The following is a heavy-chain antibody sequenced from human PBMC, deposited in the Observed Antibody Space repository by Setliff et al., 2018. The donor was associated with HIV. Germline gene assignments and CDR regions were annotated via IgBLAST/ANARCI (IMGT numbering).Heavy chain of an antibody. CDR2: IYHSGST. CDR3: ARAVRAGSVFDY. J-gene: IGHJ4*02. Sequence: SETLSLTCTVSGYSISSGYYWGWIRQPPGKGLEWIGSIYHSGSTYYNPSLKSRVTIPVDRSKNQFSLKLSSVTAADTAVYYCARAVRAGSVFDYWGQGTLVTVSS. CDR1: GYSISSGYY. D-gene: IGHD3-10*01. V-gene: IGHV4-38-2*02.